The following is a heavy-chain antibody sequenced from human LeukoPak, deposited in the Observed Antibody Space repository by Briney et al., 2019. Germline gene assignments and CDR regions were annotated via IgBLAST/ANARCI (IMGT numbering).Heavy chain of an antibody. CDR3: AGSNYDFWSGRDI. V-gene: IGHV4-59*01. CDR2: IYYSGST. J-gene: IGHJ3*02. Sequence: PSETLSLTCTVSGGSISSYYWSWIRQPPGKGLEWIGYIYYSGSTNYNPSLKSRVTISVDTSKNQFSLKLSSVTAADTAVYYCAGSNYDFWSGRDIWGQGTMVTVFS. CDR1: GGSISSYY. D-gene: IGHD3-3*01.